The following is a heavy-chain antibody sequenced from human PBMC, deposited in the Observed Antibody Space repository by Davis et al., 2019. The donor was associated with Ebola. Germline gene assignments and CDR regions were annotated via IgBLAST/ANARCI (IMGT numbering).Heavy chain of an antibody. D-gene: IGHD3-3*01. J-gene: IGHJ6*04. V-gene: IGHV3-48*02. CDR1: GFTFSSYS. CDR2: ISSSSSTI. Sequence: GESLKISCAASGFTFSSYSMNWVRQAPGKGLEWVSYISSSSSTIYYADSVKGRFTISRDNAKNSLYLQMNSLRDEDTAVYYCARDLRFLEWLGGSGMDVWGKGTTVTVSS. CDR3: ARDLRFLEWLGGSGMDV.